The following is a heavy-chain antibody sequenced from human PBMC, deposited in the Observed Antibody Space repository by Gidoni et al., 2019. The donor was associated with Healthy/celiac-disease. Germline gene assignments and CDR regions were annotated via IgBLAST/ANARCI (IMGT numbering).Heavy chain of an antibody. CDR2: IYTSGST. V-gene: IGHV4-61*02. J-gene: IGHJ5*02. CDR3: ARSGVVTVLGWFDP. D-gene: IGHD2-21*02. Sequence: QVQLQESGPGLVKPSQTLSLTCTVSGGSISSGSYYWRWIRQPAGKGLEWIGRIYTSGSTNYNPSLKGRVTISVDTSKNQFSMKLSSVTAADTAVYYCARSGVVTVLGWFDPWGQGTLVTVSS. CDR1: GGSISSGSYY.